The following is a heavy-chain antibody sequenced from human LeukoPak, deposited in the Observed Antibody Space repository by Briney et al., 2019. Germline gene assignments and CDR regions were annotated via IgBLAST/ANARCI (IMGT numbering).Heavy chain of an antibody. CDR1: GYTFTDYY. Sequence: ASVKVSCKASGYTFTDYYMHWVRQAPGQGLEWMGWINPNTGGTHSAQKFQGRVTMTRDTSISTAYMELSRLTSDDTAIFYCARDGNFDYWGQGTPVTVSS. J-gene: IGHJ4*02. D-gene: IGHD1-1*01. CDR2: INPNTGGT. V-gene: IGHV1-2*02. CDR3: ARDGNFDY.